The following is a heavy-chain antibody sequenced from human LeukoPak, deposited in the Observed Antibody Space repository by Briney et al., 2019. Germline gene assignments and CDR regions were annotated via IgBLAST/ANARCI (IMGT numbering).Heavy chain of an antibody. CDR3: ARFALGPIAVAPYFDY. CDR1: GFTFSSHW. Sequence: GGSLRLSCAASGFTFSSHWMSWVRQAPGKGLEWVANIKQDGSEKYYVDSVKGRFTISRDNTKNSLYLQMNGLRAEDTAVYYCARFALGPIAVAPYFDYWGQGTLVTVSS. CDR2: IKQDGSEK. D-gene: IGHD6-19*01. J-gene: IGHJ4*02. V-gene: IGHV3-7*01.